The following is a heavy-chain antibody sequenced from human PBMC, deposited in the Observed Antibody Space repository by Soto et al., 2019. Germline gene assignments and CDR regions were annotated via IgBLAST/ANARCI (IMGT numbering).Heavy chain of an antibody. D-gene: IGHD6-13*01. CDR2: INPSGGST. CDR1: GYTFTSYY. Sequence: GASVKVSCKASGYTFTSYYMHWVRQAPGQGLEWMGIINPSGGSTSYAQKFQGRVTMTRDTSTSTVYMELSSLRSEDTAVYYCARDRGSSSLYYYYGMDVWGQGTTVTVSS. J-gene: IGHJ6*02. CDR3: ARDRGSSSLYYYYGMDV. V-gene: IGHV1-46*01.